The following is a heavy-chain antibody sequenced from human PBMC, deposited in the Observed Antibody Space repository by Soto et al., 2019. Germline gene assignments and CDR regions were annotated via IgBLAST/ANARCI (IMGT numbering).Heavy chain of an antibody. V-gene: IGHV3-9*01. CDR2: ISWNSGTI. CDR1: GFSLDDYA. D-gene: IGHD3-22*01. J-gene: IGHJ4*02. CDR3: AKSSGIYYDSSGYYFEY. Sequence: PGGSLRLSCAASGFSLDDYAMHWVRQTPGKGLEWVSGISWNSGTIGYADSVKGRFTISRDNAKNSLYLQMNSLRAEDTALYYCAKSSGIYYDSSGYYFEYWGQGTQVTVSS.